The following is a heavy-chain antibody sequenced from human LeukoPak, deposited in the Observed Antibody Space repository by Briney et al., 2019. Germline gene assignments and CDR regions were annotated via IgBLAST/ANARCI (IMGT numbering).Heavy chain of an antibody. CDR3: ARAGYYYGSGYYYMDV. Sequence: GASVKVSCKASGYTFTSYYMHWVRQAPGQGLEWMGIINPSGGSTSYAQKFQGRVTMTRNTSISTAYMELSSLRSEDTAVYYCARAGYYYGSGYYYMDVWGKGTTVTISS. V-gene: IGHV1-46*01. D-gene: IGHD3-10*01. J-gene: IGHJ6*03. CDR1: GYTFTSYY. CDR2: INPSGGST.